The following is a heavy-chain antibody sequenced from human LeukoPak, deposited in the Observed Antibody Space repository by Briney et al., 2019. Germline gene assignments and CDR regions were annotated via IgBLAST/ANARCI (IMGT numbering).Heavy chain of an antibody. D-gene: IGHD6-25*01. CDR3: ARTLAAEGVDY. J-gene: IGHJ4*02. V-gene: IGHV1-46*01. CDR2: INPSGGST. CDR1: GYTFTSYY. Sequence: ASVKVSCKASGYTFTSYYMHWVRQAPGRGLEWMGIINPSGGSTSYAQKFQGRVTMTRDTSTSTVYMELSSLRSEDTAVYYCARTLAAEGVDYWGQGTLVTVSS.